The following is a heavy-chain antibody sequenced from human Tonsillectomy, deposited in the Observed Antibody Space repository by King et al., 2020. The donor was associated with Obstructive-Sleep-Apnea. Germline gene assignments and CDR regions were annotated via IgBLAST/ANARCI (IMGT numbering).Heavy chain of an antibody. Sequence: VQLVESGGGVVQPGTSLRLSCAASGFTFAIYAMHWVRQAPGKGLEWVSIISYDGSNKYYADSVKGRFTISRDNSKNMLYMQMDSLRPEDTAVYYCVRDTGYNHSGGDYWGQGTLVAVSS. CDR1: GFTFAIYA. V-gene: IGHV3-30-3*01. CDR2: ISYDGSNK. J-gene: IGHJ4*02. CDR3: VRDTGYNHSGGDY. D-gene: IGHD1-14*01.